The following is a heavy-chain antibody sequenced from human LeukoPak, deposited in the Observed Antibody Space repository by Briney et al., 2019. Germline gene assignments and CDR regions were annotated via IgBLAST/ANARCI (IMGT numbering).Heavy chain of an antibody. CDR2: ASSDGSGK. Sequence: GGSLRLSCTTSGFTFIDYTMHWVRQAPGEGPEWVALASSDGSGKQYAASVKGRFTISRDDSKNTLYLEMNTLKDEDTAVYYCARAHSASWYAAYWGHGTRVTVSS. CDR1: GFTFIDYT. J-gene: IGHJ4*03. CDR3: ARAHSASWYAAY. V-gene: IGHV3-30*04. D-gene: IGHD2-2*01.